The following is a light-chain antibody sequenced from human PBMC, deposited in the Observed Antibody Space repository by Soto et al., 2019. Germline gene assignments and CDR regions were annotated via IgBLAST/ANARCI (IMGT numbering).Light chain of an antibody. CDR3: QQYNSNSYLT. CDR1: QSISRW. J-gene: IGKJ4*01. Sequence: DIKMTQSPSTLSPSVGDRVTITCRASQSISRWLAWYQKKPGKAPKPLIYKASTLENGVPSRFSGSGSGTELTLTISSLQTDDFANYYCQQYNSNSYLTFGGGTKVDIK. CDR2: KAS. V-gene: IGKV1-5*03.